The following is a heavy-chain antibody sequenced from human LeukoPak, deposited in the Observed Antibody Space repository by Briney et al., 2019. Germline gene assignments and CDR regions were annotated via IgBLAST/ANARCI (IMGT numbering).Heavy chain of an antibody. CDR3: ARAMVGYGSGSYWDY. CDR2: IYYSGST. V-gene: IGHV4-39*07. J-gene: IGHJ4*02. Sequence: SETLSLTCTVSGGSISSSSYYWGWIRQPPGKGLEWIGSIYYSGSTYYNPSLKSRVTISVDTSKNQFSLKLSSVTAADTAVYYCARAMVGYGSGSYWDYWGQGTLVTVSS. CDR1: GGSISSSSYY. D-gene: IGHD3-10*01.